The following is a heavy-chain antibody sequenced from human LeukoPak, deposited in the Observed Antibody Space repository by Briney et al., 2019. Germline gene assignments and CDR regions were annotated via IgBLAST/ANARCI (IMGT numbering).Heavy chain of an antibody. J-gene: IGHJ4*02. CDR2: INAGNGNT. V-gene: IGHV1-3*01. Sequence: ASVKVSCKASGYTFTSYAMHWVRQAPGQRLEWMGWINAGNGNTKYSQKFQGRVTITRDTSASTAYMELSSLRSEDTAVYYCARGLWFGELIDPDFDYWGQGTLVTVSS. CDR3: ARGLWFGELIDPDFDY. D-gene: IGHD3-10*01. CDR1: GYTFTSYA.